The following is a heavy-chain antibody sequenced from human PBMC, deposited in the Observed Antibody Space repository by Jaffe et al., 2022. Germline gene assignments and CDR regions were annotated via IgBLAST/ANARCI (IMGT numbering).Heavy chain of an antibody. V-gene: IGHV4-34*01. CDR1: GGSFSGYY. J-gene: IGHJ6*03. Sequence: QVQLQQWGAGLLKPSETLSLTCAVYGGSFSGYYWSWIRQPPGKGLEWIGEINHSGSTNYNPSLKSRVTISVDTSKNQFSLKLSSVTAADTAVYYCARVTTFYYYYYYMDVWGKGTTVTVSS. D-gene: IGHD3-22*01. CDR2: INHSGST. CDR3: ARVTTFYYYYYYMDV.